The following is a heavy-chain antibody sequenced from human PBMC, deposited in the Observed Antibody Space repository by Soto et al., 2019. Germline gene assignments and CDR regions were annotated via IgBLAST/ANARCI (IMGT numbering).Heavy chain of an antibody. J-gene: IGHJ6*02. CDR2: IDPSDSYT. CDR3: ARRDCSSTSCYTDYYYGMDV. CDR1: GYSFTSYW. Sequence: GESLKISCKGSGYSFTSYWISWVRQMPGKGLEWMGRIDPSDSYTNYGPSFQGHVTISADKSISTAYLQWSSLKASDTAMYYCARRDCSSTSCYTDYYYGMDVWGQGTTVTVSS. D-gene: IGHD2-2*02. V-gene: IGHV5-10-1*01.